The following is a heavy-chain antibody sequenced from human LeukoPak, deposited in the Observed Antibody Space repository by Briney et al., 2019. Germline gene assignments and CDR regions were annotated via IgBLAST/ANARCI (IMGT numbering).Heavy chain of an antibody. Sequence: SQTLSLTCAVSGGSISSGGYSWSWIRQPPGEGLEWIGYIYHSGSTYYNPSLKSRVTISVDRSKNQFSLKLSSVTAADTAVYYCARVGGYDSSGYYYYFDYWGQGTLVTVSS. CDR3: ARVGGYDSSGYYYYFDY. V-gene: IGHV4-30-2*01. CDR2: IYHSGST. D-gene: IGHD3-22*01. J-gene: IGHJ4*02. CDR1: GGSISSGGYS.